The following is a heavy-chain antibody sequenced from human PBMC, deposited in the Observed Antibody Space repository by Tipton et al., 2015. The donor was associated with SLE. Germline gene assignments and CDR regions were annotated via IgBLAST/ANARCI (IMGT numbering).Heavy chain of an antibody. CDR2: INHSGST. Sequence: TLSLTCAVYDSSSSAYYWTWLRQPPGQGLEWIGEINHSGSTHYNPSLKSRVTMSIDMSKNQFSLKLSSVTAADTAVYYCARGRVRRLGLNYWGQGTLVTVSS. CDR1: DSSSSAYY. D-gene: IGHD4-23*01. V-gene: IGHV4-34*01. J-gene: IGHJ4*02. CDR3: ARGRVRRLGLNY.